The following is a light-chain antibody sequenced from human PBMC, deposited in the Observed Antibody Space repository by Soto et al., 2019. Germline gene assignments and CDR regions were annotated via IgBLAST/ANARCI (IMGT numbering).Light chain of an antibody. CDR2: WAS. CDR3: QQYDSTPLT. J-gene: IGKJ3*01. Sequence: DIVMTQSPDSLAMSLGERATINCKSSQSVLYSSNNKNYLAWYQQKPGQPPKLLIYWASTRESGVPDRFSGSGSGTDFTLTISSLQAEDVAVYYCQQYDSTPLTFGPGTRVAIK. V-gene: IGKV4-1*01. CDR1: QSVLYSSNNKNY.